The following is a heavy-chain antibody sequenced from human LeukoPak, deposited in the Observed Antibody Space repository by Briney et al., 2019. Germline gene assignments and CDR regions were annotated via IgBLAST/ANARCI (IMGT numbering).Heavy chain of an antibody. Sequence: PGGSLRLSCAASGFTFSSYGMHWVRQAPGKGLEWVAVISYDGSNKYYADSVKGRFTISRDNSKKTLYLQMNSLRAEDTAVYYCATMGAAAGGKMRYYFDYWGQGTLVTVSS. J-gene: IGHJ4*02. V-gene: IGHV3-30*03. CDR3: ATMGAAAGGKMRYYFDY. CDR1: GFTFSSYG. D-gene: IGHD6-13*01. CDR2: ISYDGSNK.